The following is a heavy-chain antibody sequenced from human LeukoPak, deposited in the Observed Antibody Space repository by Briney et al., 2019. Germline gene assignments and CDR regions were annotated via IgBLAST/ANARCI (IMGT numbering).Heavy chain of an antibody. J-gene: IGHJ5*02. D-gene: IGHD3-10*01. Sequence: PGRSLRLSCAASGFTFDDYAMHWVRQAPGKGLEWVSGISWNSGSIGYADSVKGRFTISRDNAKNSLYLQMNSLRAEDTALYYCAKGDGSGSYLFNWFDPWGQGTLVTVSS. V-gene: IGHV3-9*01. CDR1: GFTFDDYA. CDR2: ISWNSGSI. CDR3: AKGDGSGSYLFNWFDP.